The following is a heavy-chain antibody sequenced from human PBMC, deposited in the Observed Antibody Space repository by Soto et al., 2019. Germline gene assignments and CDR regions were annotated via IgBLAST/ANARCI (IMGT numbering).Heavy chain of an antibody. J-gene: IGHJ4*02. CDR3: VKGADCTNGVCYLFDY. V-gene: IGHV3-64D*08. CDR2: ISSNGGST. D-gene: IGHD2-8*01. Sequence: GGSLRLSCSASGFTFSSYAMHWVRQAPGKGLEYVSAISSNGGSTYYADSVKGRFTISRDNSKNTLYLQMSSLRAEDTAVYYCVKGADCTNGVCYLFDYWGQGTLVTVSS. CDR1: GFTFSSYA.